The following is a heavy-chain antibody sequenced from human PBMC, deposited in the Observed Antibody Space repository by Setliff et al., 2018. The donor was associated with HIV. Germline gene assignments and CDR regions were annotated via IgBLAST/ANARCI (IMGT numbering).Heavy chain of an antibody. Sequence: GGSLRLSCAASGFVFRNYNMNWVRQAPGKGLEWVSSVSSDGRYIYYADSVRGRFTISRDDAKSSLYLQMYSLRAADTAIYYCARDRASSAYYSHFDYWGQGNMVTVSS. CDR2: VSSDGRYI. D-gene: IGHD3-22*01. J-gene: IGHJ4*02. CDR3: ARDRASSAYYSHFDY. CDR1: GFVFRNYN. V-gene: IGHV3-21*06.